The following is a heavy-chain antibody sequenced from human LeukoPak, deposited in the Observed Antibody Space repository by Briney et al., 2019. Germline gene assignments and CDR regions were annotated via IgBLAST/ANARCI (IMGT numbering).Heavy chain of an antibody. CDR2: ISSSGSTV. J-gene: IGHJ4*02. CDR3: ARHYYDILTGYTDVGFDY. CDR1: GFTFSSYE. Sequence: GGSLRLSCAASGFTFSSYEMNWVRQAPGKGLEWVSYISSSGSTVYYADSVKGRFTISRDNAKNSLYPQMNSLRAEDTAVYYCARHYYDILTGYTDVGFDYWGQGTLVTVSS. V-gene: IGHV3-48*03. D-gene: IGHD3-9*01.